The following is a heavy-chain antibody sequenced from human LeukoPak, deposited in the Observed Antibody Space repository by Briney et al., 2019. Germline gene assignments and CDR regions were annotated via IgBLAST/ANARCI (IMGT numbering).Heavy chain of an antibody. V-gene: IGHV4-39*07. CDR3: ARVRGALAYCGGDCYSHIDY. CDR2: IFYTGST. D-gene: IGHD2-21*02. J-gene: IGHJ4*02. Sequence: SETLSLTCTVSGGSISSSNYYWAWIRQPPGKGLEWIANIFYTGSTYYNPSLKSRVTISVDTSKNQFSLKLSSVTAADTAVYYCARVRGALAYCGGDCYSHIDYWGQGTLVTVSS. CDR1: GGSISSSNYY.